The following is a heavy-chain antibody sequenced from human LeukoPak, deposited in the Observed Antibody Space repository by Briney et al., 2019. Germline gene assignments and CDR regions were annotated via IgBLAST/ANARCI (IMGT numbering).Heavy chain of an antibody. D-gene: IGHD3-3*01. CDR3: ARRITIFGVAHDAFDI. J-gene: IGHJ3*02. V-gene: IGHV3-21*01. Sequence: GGSLRLSCAASRFTFTTYSMNWVRQAPGKGLEWVSSISSTGSYIYYADSVKDRFTISRDNAKNSLYLQMNSLRAEDTAVYYCARRITIFGVAHDAFDIWGQGTMVTVSS. CDR1: RFTFTTYS. CDR2: ISSTGSYI.